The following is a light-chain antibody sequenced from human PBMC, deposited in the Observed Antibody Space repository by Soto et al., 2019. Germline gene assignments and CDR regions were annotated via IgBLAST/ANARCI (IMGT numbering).Light chain of an antibody. CDR2: GAF. CDR1: QSVTFD. J-gene: IGKJ4*01. CDR3: QQYTNLET. Sequence: EKVLTQSPATLSVSPGGSATLSCRASQSVTFDLAWYQQRPGQAPRLLIYGAFKRATGVPARFSGSGSGTEFTLTISGLESEDFAVYYCQQYTNLETFGGGTRVEIK. V-gene: IGKV3-15*01.